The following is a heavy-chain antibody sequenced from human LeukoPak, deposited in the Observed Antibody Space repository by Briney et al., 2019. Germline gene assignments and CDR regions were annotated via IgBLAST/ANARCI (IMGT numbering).Heavy chain of an antibody. J-gene: IGHJ3*02. V-gene: IGHV4-34*01. D-gene: IGHD1-7*01. CDR3: ARYSAGTADAFDI. Sequence: PSETLSLTCAVYGGSFSGYYWSWIRQPPGKGLEWIGEINHSGSTNYNPSLKSRVTISVDTSKNQFSLKLSSVTAADTAVYYCARYSAGTADAFDIWGQGTMVTVSS. CDR2: INHSGST. CDR1: GGSFSGYY.